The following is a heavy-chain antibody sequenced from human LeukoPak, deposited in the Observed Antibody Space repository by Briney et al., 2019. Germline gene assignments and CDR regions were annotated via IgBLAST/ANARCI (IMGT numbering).Heavy chain of an antibody. J-gene: IGHJ6*03. V-gene: IGHV3-48*03. Sequence: GGSLRLSCAASGFTFSSYEMNWVRQAPGKGLEWVSYISSSGSTIYYADSVKGRFTISRDNAKNPLYLQMNSLRAEDTAVYYCARSTYYYDSSGYYYYYMDVWGKGTTVTISS. CDR1: GFTFSSYE. CDR3: ARSTYYYDSSGYYYYYMDV. CDR2: ISSSGSTI. D-gene: IGHD3-22*01.